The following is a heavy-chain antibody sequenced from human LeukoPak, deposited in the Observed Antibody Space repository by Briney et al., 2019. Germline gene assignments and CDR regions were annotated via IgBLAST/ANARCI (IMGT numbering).Heavy chain of an antibody. J-gene: IGHJ4*02. D-gene: IGHD5-18*01. CDR2: IYYSGST. V-gene: IGHV4-59*01. CDR1: GGSISSYY. CDR3: AREGYSYDNGHYFDY. Sequence: PSETLSLTCTVSGGSISSYYWSWIRQPPGKGLEWIGYIYYSGSTNYNPSLKSRVTISVDTSKNQFSLKLSSVTAADTAVYYCAREGYSYDNGHYFDYWGQGTLVTVSS.